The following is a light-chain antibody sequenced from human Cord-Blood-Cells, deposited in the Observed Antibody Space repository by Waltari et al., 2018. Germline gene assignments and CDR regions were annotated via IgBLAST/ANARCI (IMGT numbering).Light chain of an antibody. CDR2: RNN. CDR1: SSHIGSTY. Sequence: QSVLTQPPSASGTPGPRVTTPCSGSSSHIGSTYVYWYQQLPGTAPKLLIYRNNQRPSGVPDRFSGSKSGTSASLAISGLRSEDEADYYCAAWDDSLSGYVFGTGTKVTVL. V-gene: IGLV1-47*01. CDR3: AAWDDSLSGYV. J-gene: IGLJ1*01.